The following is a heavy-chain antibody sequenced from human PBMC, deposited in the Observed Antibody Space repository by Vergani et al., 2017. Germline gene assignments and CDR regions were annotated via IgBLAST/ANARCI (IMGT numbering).Heavy chain of an antibody. V-gene: IGHV3-33*01. D-gene: IGHD3-10*01. CDR3: ARDLAGRIWFGELSGLDV. J-gene: IGHJ6*02. Sequence: QVQLVESGGGVVQPGRSLRLSCAASGFTFSSYGMHWVRQAPGKGLEWVAVIWYDGSNKYYADSVKGRFTISRDNSKNTLYLQMNSLRAEDTAVYYCARDLAGRIWFGELSGLDVWGQETTVTVSS. CDR2: IWYDGSNK. CDR1: GFTFSSYG.